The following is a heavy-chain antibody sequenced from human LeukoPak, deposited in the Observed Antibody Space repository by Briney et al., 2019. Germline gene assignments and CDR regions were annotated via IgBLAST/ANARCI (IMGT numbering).Heavy chain of an antibody. CDR2: INPNSGGT. CDR1: GYTFTGYY. J-gene: IGHJ4*02. CDR3: AREEGQWLAFDY. Sequence: GASVKVSCKASGYTFTGYYMHWVRQAPGQGLEWMGWINPNSGGTNYAQKFQGRVTMTRDTSISTAYMELSSLRSEGTAVYYCAREEGQWLAFDYWGQGTLVTVSS. D-gene: IGHD6-19*01. V-gene: IGHV1-2*02.